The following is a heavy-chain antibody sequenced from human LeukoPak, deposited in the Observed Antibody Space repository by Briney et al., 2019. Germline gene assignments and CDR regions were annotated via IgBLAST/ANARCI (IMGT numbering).Heavy chain of an antibody. D-gene: IGHD7-27*01. Sequence: GASVKVSCKASGYTFTTYAIHWVRQAPGQRLEWMGWINVGNGDTKYSQRFQGRVTITRDTSASTAYMELRSLRSDDTAVYYCARAELGGPTYFDYWGQGTLVTVSS. V-gene: IGHV1-3*01. CDR1: GYTFTTYA. CDR3: ARAELGGPTYFDY. J-gene: IGHJ4*02. CDR2: INVGNGDT.